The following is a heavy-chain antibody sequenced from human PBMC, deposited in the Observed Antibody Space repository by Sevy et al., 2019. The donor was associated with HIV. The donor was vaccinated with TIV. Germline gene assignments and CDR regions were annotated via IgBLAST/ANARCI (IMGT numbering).Heavy chain of an antibody. D-gene: IGHD2-2*01. J-gene: IGHJ6*03. CDR1: GFTFSSHA. CDR3: AKGGVVPAAMVGGYMDV. V-gene: IGHV3-23*01. CDR2: ISSSAVST. Sequence: GGYLRLSCAASGFTFSSHAMTWARQAPGKGLEWVSSISSSAVSTYYADSVRGRFTISRDNSKNMVYLQMNSLRAEDTAVYYCAKGGVVPAAMVGGYMDVWGKGTTVSVSS.